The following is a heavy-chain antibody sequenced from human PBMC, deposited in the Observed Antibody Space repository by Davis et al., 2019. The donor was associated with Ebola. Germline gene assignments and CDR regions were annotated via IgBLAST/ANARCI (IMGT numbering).Heavy chain of an antibody. D-gene: IGHD2-2*01. Sequence: PGGSLRLSCKGSGYSFTSYWIGWVRQMPGKGLEWMGIIYPGDSDTKYSPSFQGHVTFSVDKSTTTAYLQWGSLKASDTATYYCARLGTRSFDYWGQGTVVTVSS. CDR1: GYSFTSYW. CDR3: ARLGTRSFDY. V-gene: IGHV5-51*01. CDR2: IYPGDSDT. J-gene: IGHJ4*02.